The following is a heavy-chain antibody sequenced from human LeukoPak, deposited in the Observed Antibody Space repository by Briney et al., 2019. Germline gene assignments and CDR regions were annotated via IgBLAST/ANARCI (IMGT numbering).Heavy chain of an antibody. D-gene: IGHD1-26*01. V-gene: IGHV1-3*01. CDR2: INAGNGNT. J-gene: IGHJ5*02. Sequence: ASVKVSCKASGYTFTSYAMHWVRQAPGQRLEWMGWINAGNGNTKYSQKFQGRVTITRDTSASTAYMELSSLRSEDTAVYYCARERPRSIVGATRSWFDPWGQGTLVTVSS. CDR3: ARERPRSIVGATRSWFDP. CDR1: GYTFTSYA.